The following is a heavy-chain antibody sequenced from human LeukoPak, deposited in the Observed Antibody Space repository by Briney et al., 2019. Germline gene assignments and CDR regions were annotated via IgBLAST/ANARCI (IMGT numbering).Heavy chain of an antibody. D-gene: IGHD6-25*01. V-gene: IGHV5-51*01. CDR2: IHPGEYER. Sequence: GESLKISCKASGYRFTSYWIGWVRQMPGKGLEWMGVIHPGEYERRYSPSFEGQVTISADKSISTAYMQWSSLKASDTAMYYCARRADSGWKWFDPWGQGTLVTVSS. CDR3: ARRADSGWKWFDP. CDR1: GYRFTSYW. J-gene: IGHJ5*02.